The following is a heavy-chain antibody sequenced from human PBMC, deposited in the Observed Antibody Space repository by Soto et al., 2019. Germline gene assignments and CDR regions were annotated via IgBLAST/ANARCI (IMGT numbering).Heavy chain of an antibody. Sequence: PGESLKISCKGSGYNFISYWIGWVRQMPGKGLEWMGIIYPGDSYTTYSPSFQGQVTISRDNSKNTLYLQMNSLRAEDTAVYYCAKDGVRIAAAGYYYYYGMDVWGQGTTVTVSS. CDR1: GYNFISYW. CDR2: IYPGDSYT. D-gene: IGHD6-13*01. CDR3: AKDGVRIAAAGYYYYYGMDV. V-gene: IGHV5-51*01. J-gene: IGHJ6*02.